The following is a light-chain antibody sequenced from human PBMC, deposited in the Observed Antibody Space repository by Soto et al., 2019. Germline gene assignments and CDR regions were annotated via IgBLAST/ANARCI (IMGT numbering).Light chain of an antibody. Sequence: DVQMTQSPSSLSASVGDRVTITCRASQGIRNDLGWYQQKPGKPPKRLIYATSSLQTGVPSRFSGDGFGTEFTLTIRSLQHEDVATYYCLEPNSYPLTFGGGTKVDIK. CDR2: ATS. CDR1: QGIRND. CDR3: LEPNSYPLT. V-gene: IGKV1-17*01. J-gene: IGKJ4*01.